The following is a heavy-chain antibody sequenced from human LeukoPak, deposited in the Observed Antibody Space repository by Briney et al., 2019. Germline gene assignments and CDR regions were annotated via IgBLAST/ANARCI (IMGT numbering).Heavy chain of an antibody. D-gene: IGHD5-12*01. CDR1: GFTFTDYY. V-gene: IGHV1-2*02. Sequence: ASVKVSCKASGFTFTDYYLHWVRQAPGQGLEWMGWISPNNGDTDYAQKFQGRVRMTTDTSISTAYMDLSRLTSNDTAMYYCAREGPLPSIKHWGQGTLVTVSS. CDR2: ISPNNGDT. J-gene: IGHJ1*01. CDR3: AREGPLPSIKH.